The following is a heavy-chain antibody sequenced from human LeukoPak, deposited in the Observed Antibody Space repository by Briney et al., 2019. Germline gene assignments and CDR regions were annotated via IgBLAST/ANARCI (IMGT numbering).Heavy chain of an antibody. CDR3: ATVVTHHFDS. V-gene: IGHV1-46*01. J-gene: IGHJ4*02. Sequence: ASVKVSCKASGYTFTSYYMHWVRQAPGQGLEWMGIINPSGGSTSCAQKFQGRVTTTRDTSTSTVYMELSSLRSEDTAVYYCATVVTHHFDSWGQGTLVTVSS. CDR2: INPSGGST. CDR1: GYTFTSYY. D-gene: IGHD4-23*01.